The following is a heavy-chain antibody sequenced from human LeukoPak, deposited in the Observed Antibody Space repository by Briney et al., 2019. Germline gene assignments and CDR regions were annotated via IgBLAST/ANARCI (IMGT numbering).Heavy chain of an antibody. CDR1: GFTFSNYY. D-gene: IGHD3-10*01. J-gene: IGHJ3*02. CDR3: ASSSSRRGKDAFDI. Sequence: PGGSLRLSCAASGFTFSNYYMSWIRQAPGKGLEWVSYISSSGSTIYYADSVKGRFTISRDNAKNSLYLQMNSLRAEDTAVYYCASSSSRRGKDAFDIWGQGTMVTVSS. V-gene: IGHV3-11*01. CDR2: ISSSGSTI.